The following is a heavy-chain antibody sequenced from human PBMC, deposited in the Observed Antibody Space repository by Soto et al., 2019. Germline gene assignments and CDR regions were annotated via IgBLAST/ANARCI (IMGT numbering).Heavy chain of an antibody. V-gene: IGHV3-30*18. Sequence: PGGSLRLSCVGSGFTFSSYGMHWVRQAPGKGLECVAVISDTGSSHYYAASVESRFTISRENSKNTLSLHMDRLRVEDTAVYYCAKDRGGDCPDNSCYFGADYWGQGTPVTVSS. CDR2: ISDTGSSH. CDR3: AKDRGGDCPDNSCYFGADY. J-gene: IGHJ4*02. CDR1: GFTFSSYG. D-gene: IGHD2-2*01.